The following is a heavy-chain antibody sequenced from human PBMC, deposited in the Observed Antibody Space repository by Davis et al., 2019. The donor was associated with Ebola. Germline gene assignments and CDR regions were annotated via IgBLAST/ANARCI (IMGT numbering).Heavy chain of an antibody. CDR1: GGSISSYY. CDR3: ARYPGATAPFDY. CDR2: IYYSGST. D-gene: IGHD1-26*01. Sequence: SETLSLTCTVSGGSISSYYWSWIRQPPGKGLEWIGYIYYSGSTNYNPSLKSRVTISVDTSKNQFSLKLSSVTAADTAVYYCARYPGATAPFDYWGQGTLVTVSS. V-gene: IGHV4-59*08. J-gene: IGHJ4*02.